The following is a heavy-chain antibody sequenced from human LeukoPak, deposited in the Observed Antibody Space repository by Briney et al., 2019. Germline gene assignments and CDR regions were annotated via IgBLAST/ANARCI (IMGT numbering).Heavy chain of an antibody. D-gene: IGHD3-22*01. CDR3: ARGRPYYYDSSGYYYGVGYYYMDV. V-gene: IGHV4-34*01. Sequence: SETLSLTCAVYGGSFSGYYWSWICQPPGKGLEWIGEINHSGSTYYNPSLKSRVTISVDTSKNQFSLKLSSVTAADTAVYYCARGRPYYYDSSGYYYGVGYYYMDVWGKGTTVTVSS. CDR1: GGSFSGYY. CDR2: INHSGST. J-gene: IGHJ6*03.